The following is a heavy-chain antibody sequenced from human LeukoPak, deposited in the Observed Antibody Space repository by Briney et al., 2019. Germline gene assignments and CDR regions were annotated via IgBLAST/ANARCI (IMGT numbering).Heavy chain of an antibody. CDR3: ARRPNYRGSGSSWFDP. CDR2: INHSRST. D-gene: IGHD3-10*01. J-gene: IGHJ5*02. CDR1: GFSISTDYY. V-gene: IGHV4-38-2*02. Sequence: SETLSLTCTASGFSISTDYYCSFIRDPPGKVLEWTVIINHSRSTYYTPSLKSRFTISRDTSKNQLSLKLNCVTPADTAVYYCARRPNYRGSGSSWFDPWGQGTLVTVSS.